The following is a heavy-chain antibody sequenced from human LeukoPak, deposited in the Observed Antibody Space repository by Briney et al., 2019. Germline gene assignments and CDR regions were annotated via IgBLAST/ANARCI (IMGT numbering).Heavy chain of an antibody. J-gene: IGHJ4*02. Sequence: GGSLRLSCAASGFTFSSYAMSWVRQAPGKGLDWVSAISGSGGSTYYADSVKGRFTISRDNSKNTLYLQMNSLRAEDTAVYYCAKDRKLLWFGEIFSYWGQGTLVTVSS. CDR2: ISGSGGST. D-gene: IGHD3-10*01. V-gene: IGHV3-23*01. CDR3: AKDRKLLWFGEIFSY. CDR1: GFTFSSYA.